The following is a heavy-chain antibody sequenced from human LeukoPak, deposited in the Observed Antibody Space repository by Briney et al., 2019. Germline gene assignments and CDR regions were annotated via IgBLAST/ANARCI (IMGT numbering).Heavy chain of an antibody. CDR1: GFTFSSYG. D-gene: IGHD2-15*01. J-gene: IGHJ6*02. CDR3: ARIGLGGYCSGGSCYSVYYYYGMDV. CDR2: IWYDGSNK. Sequence: GGSLRLSCAASGFTFSSYGMHWVRQAPGKGLEWVAVIWYDGSNKYYADSVKGRFTISRDNSKNTLYLQMNSLRAEDTAVNYCARIGLGGYCSGGSCYSVYYYYGMDVWGQGTTVTVSS. V-gene: IGHV3-33*01.